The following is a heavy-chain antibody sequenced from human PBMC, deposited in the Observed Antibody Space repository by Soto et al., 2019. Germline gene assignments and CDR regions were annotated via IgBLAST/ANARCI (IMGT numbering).Heavy chain of an antibody. V-gene: IGHV1-69*02. CDR3: ASAAGIAAAGISEGLYFDY. D-gene: IGHD6-13*01. CDR1: GGTFSSYT. Sequence: ASVKVSCKASGGTFSSYTISWVRQAPGQGLEWMGRIIPILGIANYAQKFQGRVTITADKSTSTAYMELSSLRSEDTAVYYCASAAGIAAAGISEGLYFDYWGQGTLVTVSS. CDR2: IIPILGIA. J-gene: IGHJ4*02.